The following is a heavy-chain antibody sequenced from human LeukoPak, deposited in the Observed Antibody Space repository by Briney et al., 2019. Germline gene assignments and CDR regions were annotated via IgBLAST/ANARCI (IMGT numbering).Heavy chain of an antibody. D-gene: IGHD3-10*01. V-gene: IGHV3-7*02. J-gene: IGHJ4*02. Sequence: GGSLRLSCAASGFTFRNYFMSWVRQTPGKGLEWVANINQDGSGKYYVDPVEGRFTISRDNARNLLFLQMNSLRPEDTAVYYCAITLVRGVLNHPGYWGRGTQVTVSS. CDR3: AITLVRGVLNHPGY. CDR2: INQDGSGK. CDR1: GFTFRNYF.